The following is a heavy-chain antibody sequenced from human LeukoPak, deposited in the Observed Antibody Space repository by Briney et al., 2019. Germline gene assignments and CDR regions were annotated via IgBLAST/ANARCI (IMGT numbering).Heavy chain of an antibody. J-gene: IGHJ4*02. V-gene: IGHV4-39*07. CDR2: IYYSGST. CDR1: GGSISSSSYY. Sequence: SETLSLTCTVSGGSISSSSYYWGWIRQPPGKGLEWIGSIYYSGSTYYNPSLKSRVTISVDTSKNQFSLKLSSVTAEDTAVYYCARDGAFYFDYWGQGTLVTVSS. CDR3: ARDGAFYFDY. D-gene: IGHD3-10*01.